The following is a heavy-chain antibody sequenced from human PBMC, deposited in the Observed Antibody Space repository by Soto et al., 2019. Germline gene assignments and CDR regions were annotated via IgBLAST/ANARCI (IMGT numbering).Heavy chain of an antibody. CDR3: ARECYDFWLGSYYYYMDV. V-gene: IGHV1-69*05. D-gene: IGHD3-3*01. J-gene: IGHJ6*03. Sequence: SVKVSCKASGGTFSSYAISWVRQAPGQGLEWMGGIIPIFGTANYAQKFQGRVTITTDKSTSTAYMELRSLISDDTAVYYCARECYDFWLGSYYYYMDVWGKGTTVTVSS. CDR1: GGTFSSYA. CDR2: IIPIFGTA.